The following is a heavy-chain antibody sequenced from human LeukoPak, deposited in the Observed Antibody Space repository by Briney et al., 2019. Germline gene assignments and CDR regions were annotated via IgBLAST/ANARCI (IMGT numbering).Heavy chain of an antibody. J-gene: IGHJ3*02. V-gene: IGHV3-30-3*02. CDR2: ISYDGSNK. CDR1: GFTFSSYA. CDR3: ARLDTAMDYSAFDI. Sequence: GGSLRLSCAASGFTFSSYAMHWVRQAPGKGLEWVAVISYDGSNKYYADSVKGRFTISRDNSKNTLYLQMNSLRAEDMAVYYCARLDTAMDYSAFDIWGQGTMVTVSS. D-gene: IGHD5-18*01.